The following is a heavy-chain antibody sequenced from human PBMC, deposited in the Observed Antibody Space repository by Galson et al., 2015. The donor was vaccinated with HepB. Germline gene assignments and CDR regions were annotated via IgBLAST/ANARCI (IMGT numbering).Heavy chain of an antibody. J-gene: IGHJ5*02. CDR2: IKSKTDGGTT. V-gene: IGHV3-15*01. Sequence: SLRLSCAASGFTFSNAWMNWVRLTPGKGLEWVGRIKSKTDGGTTDYAVHVKGRFTISRDDSKNTLYLQMNSLRAEDTAVYYCARDWGIAVTGTWWFDPWGQGTLVTVSS. CDR3: ARDWGIAVTGTWWFDP. D-gene: IGHD6-19*01. CDR1: GFTFSNAW.